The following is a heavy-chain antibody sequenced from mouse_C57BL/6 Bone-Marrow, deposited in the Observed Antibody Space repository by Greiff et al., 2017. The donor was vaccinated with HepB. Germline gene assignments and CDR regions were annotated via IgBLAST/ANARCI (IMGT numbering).Heavy chain of an antibody. V-gene: IGHV1-52*01. CDR1: GYTFTSYW. CDR3: AREGYFDD. J-gene: IGHJ1*03. CDR2: IDPSDSET. Sequence: QVQLQQPGAELVRPGSSVKLSCTASGYTFTSYWMHWVKQRPRQGLEWIGKIDPSDSETHYNQKFKGKATLTVDKSSSTAYMQHSSLTSEDSAVYYCAREGYFDDWGTGTTVTVSS.